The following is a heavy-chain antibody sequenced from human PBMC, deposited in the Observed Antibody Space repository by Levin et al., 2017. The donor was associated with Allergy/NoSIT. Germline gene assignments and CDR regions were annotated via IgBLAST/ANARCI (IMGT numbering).Heavy chain of an antibody. V-gene: IGHV4-39*01. CDR2: IYYSGST. CDR1: GGSISSRSYY. J-gene: IGHJ4*02. D-gene: IGHD3-9*01. Sequence: PSQTLSLTCTVSGGSISSRSYYWGWIRQPPGKGLEWIGSIYYSGSTYYNPSLKSRVTISVDTSKNQFSLKLSSVTAADTAVYYCARPLNYDILTGFDYWGQGTLVTVSS. CDR3: ARPLNYDILTGFDY.